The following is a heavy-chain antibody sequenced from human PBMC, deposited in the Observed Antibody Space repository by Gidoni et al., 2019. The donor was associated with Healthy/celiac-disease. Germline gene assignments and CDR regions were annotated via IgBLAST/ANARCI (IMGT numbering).Heavy chain of an antibody. J-gene: IGHJ4*02. CDR1: AFACSSYA. CDR3: AKDAGKIRGSIAVAGTFGY. V-gene: IGHV3-23*01. CDR2: ISGSGGST. Sequence: EVQLLESGGGLVQPGGSLRLCCAASAFACSSYAMSWVRQAPGKGLEWVSAISGSGGSTDYADAVKGRFTISRDNSKNTLYLQMNSLRAEDTAVYDCAKDAGKIRGSIAVAGTFGYWGQGTLVTVSS. D-gene: IGHD6-19*01.